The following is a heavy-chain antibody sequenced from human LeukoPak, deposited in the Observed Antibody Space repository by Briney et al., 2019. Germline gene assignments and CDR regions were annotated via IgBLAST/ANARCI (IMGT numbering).Heavy chain of an antibody. V-gene: IGHV3-23*01. J-gene: IGHJ4*02. D-gene: IGHD1-26*01. CDR1: GFTLSTNA. CDR2: ISGSGAST. CDR3: ARDISGSYVDY. Sequence: PGGSLRLSCLTSGFTLSTNAMSWVRQAPGKGLEWISGISGSGASTYYADSVKGRFTISRDNAKNSLYLQMNSLRAEDTAVYYCARDISGSYVDYWGQGTLVTVSS.